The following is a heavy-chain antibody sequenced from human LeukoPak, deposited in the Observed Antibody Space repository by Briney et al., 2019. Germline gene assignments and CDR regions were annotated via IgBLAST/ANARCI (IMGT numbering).Heavy chain of an antibody. Sequence: GGSLRLSCAASGFTFSSYGMPWVRQAPGKGLEWVAVISYDGSNKYYADSVKGRFTISRDNSKNTLYLQMNSLRAEDTAVYYCARDLSGSYFQYFQHWGQGTLVTVSS. CDR3: ARDLSGSYFQYFQH. CDR2: ISYDGSNK. D-gene: IGHD1-26*01. J-gene: IGHJ1*01. V-gene: IGHV3-30*03. CDR1: GFTFSSYG.